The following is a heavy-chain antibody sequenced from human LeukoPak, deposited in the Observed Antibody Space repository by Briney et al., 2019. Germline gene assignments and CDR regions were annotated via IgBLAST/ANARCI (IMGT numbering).Heavy chain of an antibody. CDR1: GFTFSSFG. J-gene: IGHJ4*02. D-gene: IGHD5-24*01. Sequence: GGSLRLSCAASGFTFSSFGMNWVRQAPGKGLEWVAFIRYDGSKKYYADSVRGRFTISRDNSKNTLYLQMNSLRAEDTAVYYCAINHRDGYSELGYWGQGTLVTVSS. CDR3: AINHRDGYSELGY. V-gene: IGHV3-30*02. CDR2: IRYDGSKK.